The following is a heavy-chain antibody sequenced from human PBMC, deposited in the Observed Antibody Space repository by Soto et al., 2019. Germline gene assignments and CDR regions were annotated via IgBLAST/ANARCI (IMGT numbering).Heavy chain of an antibody. CDR3: AHRPSGWYLFDY. D-gene: IGHD6-19*01. Sequence: QITLKESGPTLVNPTQTLTLTCTFSGFSLSTSGVGVGWIRQPPGKALEWLALIYWNDDKRYSPSLKGRLTITKDTSKNQVVLTMTNMDPVDTATYYCAHRPSGWYLFDYWGQGTLVTVSS. CDR1: GFSLSTSGVG. V-gene: IGHV2-5*01. J-gene: IGHJ4*02. CDR2: IYWNDDK.